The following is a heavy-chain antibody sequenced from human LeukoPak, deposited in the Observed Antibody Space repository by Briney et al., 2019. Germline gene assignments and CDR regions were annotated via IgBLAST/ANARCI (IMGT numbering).Heavy chain of an antibody. Sequence: GGSLRLSCAASGFAFSSYEMNWVRQAPGKGLEWVSYISSNGDTIYYADSVKGRFTISRDNAKKSLYLQTNSLRVEDTAVYYCSSAYGGLLDYWGQGTLVTVSS. D-gene: IGHD3-16*01. CDR3: SSAYGGLLDY. CDR1: GFAFSSYE. J-gene: IGHJ4*02. V-gene: IGHV3-48*03. CDR2: ISSNGDTI.